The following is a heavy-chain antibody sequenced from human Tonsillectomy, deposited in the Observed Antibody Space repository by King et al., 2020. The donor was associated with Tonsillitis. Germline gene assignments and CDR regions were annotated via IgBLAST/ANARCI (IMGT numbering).Heavy chain of an antibody. J-gene: IGHJ4*02. CDR3: ARGGPFGELXDYFXY. CDR1: GGSISSYY. V-gene: IGHV4-59*01. Sequence: QLQESGPGLVKPSETLSLTCTVSGGSISSYYWSWIRQPPGKGLEWIGYIYYSGSTNYNPSLKSRVTISVDTSKNQFSLKLSSVTAADTAVYYCARGGPFGELXDYFXYWGQXTLVTVSS. D-gene: IGHD3-10*01. CDR2: IYYSGST.